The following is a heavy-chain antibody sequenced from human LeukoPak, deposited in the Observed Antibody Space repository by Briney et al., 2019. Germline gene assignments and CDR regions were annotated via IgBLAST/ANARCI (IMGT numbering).Heavy chain of an antibody. CDR1: GGSISSGGYY. D-gene: IGHD1-26*01. J-gene: IGHJ6*02. V-gene: IGHV4-31*03. CDR3: ARDSSGGDPYYYYGMDV. Sequence: SETLSLTCTVSGGSISSGGYYWSWIRQHPGKGLEWMGYIYYSGSTYYNPSLKSRVTISVDTSKNQFSLKLSSVTAADTAVYYCARDSSGGDPYYYYGMDVWGQGTTVTVSS. CDR2: IYYSGST.